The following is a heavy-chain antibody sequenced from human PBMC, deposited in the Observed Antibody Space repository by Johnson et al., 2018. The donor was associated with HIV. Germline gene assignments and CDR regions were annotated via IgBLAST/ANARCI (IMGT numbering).Heavy chain of an antibody. V-gene: IGHV3-30*04. CDR3: AREEGTDILTRGDAFDI. J-gene: IGHJ3*02. D-gene: IGHD3-9*01. CDR2: ISYDGSEK. Sequence: QVQLVESGGGLVQPGGSLRLSCAASGFTFSSYAMHWVRQAPGKGLEWVAVISYDGSEKYFADSVKGRFTISRDNSKNTLYLQMNSLRAEDTAVYYCAREEGTDILTRGDAFDIWGQGTMVTVSS. CDR1: GFTFSSYA.